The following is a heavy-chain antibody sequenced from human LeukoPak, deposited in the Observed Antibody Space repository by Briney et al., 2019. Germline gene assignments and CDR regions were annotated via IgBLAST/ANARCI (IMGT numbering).Heavy chain of an antibody. V-gene: IGHV4-39*01. D-gene: IGHD3/OR15-3a*01. CDR2: IYYTGNT. CDR1: GDSFSSSNSY. CDR3: ARQTGSGLFTLP. Sequence: PSETLSLTCSVSGDSFSSSNSYWGWIRQPPGKGLEWIGSIYYTGNTYYNASLKSRVTISIDTSKNQISLRLTSVTATDTAMYYCARQTGSGLFTLPGGQGTLVTVSS. J-gene: IGHJ4*02.